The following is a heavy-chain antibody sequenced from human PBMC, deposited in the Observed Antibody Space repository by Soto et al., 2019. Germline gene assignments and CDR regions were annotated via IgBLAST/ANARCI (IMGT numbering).Heavy chain of an antibody. D-gene: IGHD2-2*01. J-gene: IGHJ5*02. CDR3: ARIHGSWYAGGWFDP. V-gene: IGHV2-26*01. CDR2: IFSNDEK. CDR1: GFSLSNARMG. Sequence: QVTLKESGLVLVKPTGTLTLTCTVSGFSLSNARMGVSWIRQPPGKALEWLAHIFSNDEKSYSTSLKSRLTISKDTSKSQVVLTMTNMDPVDTATYYCARIHGSWYAGGWFDPWGQGTLVTVSS.